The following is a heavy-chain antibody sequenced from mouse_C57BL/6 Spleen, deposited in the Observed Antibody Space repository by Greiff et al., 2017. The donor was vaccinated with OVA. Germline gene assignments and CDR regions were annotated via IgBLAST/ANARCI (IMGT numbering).Heavy chain of an antibody. Sequence: EVQGVESGGGLVKPGGSLKLSCAASGFTFSSYAMSWVRQTPEKRLEWVATISDGGSYTYYPDNVKGRFTISRDNAKNNLYLQMSHLKSEDTAMYYCAREGSNYDYAMDYWGQGTSVTVSS. CDR3: AREGSNYDYAMDY. J-gene: IGHJ4*01. CDR2: ISDGGSYT. V-gene: IGHV5-4*01. CDR1: GFTFSSYA. D-gene: IGHD2-5*01.